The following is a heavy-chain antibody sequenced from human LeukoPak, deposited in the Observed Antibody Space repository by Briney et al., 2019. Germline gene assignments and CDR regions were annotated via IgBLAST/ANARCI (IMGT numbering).Heavy chain of an antibody. CDR1: GFTVSSNY. CDR3: AREARGSGRDFDY. Sequence: PGGSLRLSCAASGFTVSSNYMSWVRQAPGKGLEWVSVIYSGGSTYYADSVKGRFTISRDDAKNSLYLQMNSLRDEDTAVYFCAREARGSGRDFDYWGQGILVTVSS. V-gene: IGHV3-53*01. D-gene: IGHD1-26*01. CDR2: IYSGGST. J-gene: IGHJ4*02.